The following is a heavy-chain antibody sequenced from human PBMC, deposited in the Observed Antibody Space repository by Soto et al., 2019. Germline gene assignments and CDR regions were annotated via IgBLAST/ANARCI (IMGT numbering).Heavy chain of an antibody. CDR1: GGTFSRHT. CDR2: IIPIVGIA. CDR3: AREVEDENADYSDSSGYYNCFDP. J-gene: IGHJ5*02. V-gene: IGHV1-69*08. D-gene: IGHD3-22*01. Sequence: QVQLVQSGAEVKKPGSSVKVSCKASGGTFSRHTITWVRQSPGQGLEWMGRIIPIVGIANYAKKFQDRVTITADKSTSTAYMELSGLRSEDTAVYYCAREVEDENADYSDSSGYYNCFDPWGQGTLVTVSS.